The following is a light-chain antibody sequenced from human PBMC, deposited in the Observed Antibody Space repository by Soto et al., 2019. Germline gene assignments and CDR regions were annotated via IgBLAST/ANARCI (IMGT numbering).Light chain of an antibody. CDR2: FAS. J-gene: IGKJ5*01. Sequence: DIQMTQSPSSLSASVGDRVTITCRARQDIGSHLAWYQQKPEKAPKSLIYFASTLKSGVPSRFSASGSGTDFTLTISSLQPEDFATYYCQQFRSFPITFGQGTRLEIK. CDR1: QDIGSH. CDR3: QQFRSFPIT. V-gene: IGKV1D-16*02.